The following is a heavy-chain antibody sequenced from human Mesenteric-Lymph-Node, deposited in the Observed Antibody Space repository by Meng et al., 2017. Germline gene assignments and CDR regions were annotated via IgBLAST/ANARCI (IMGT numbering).Heavy chain of an antibody. CDR2: IKQDGSGT. CDR1: GFTSSSYW. CDR3: ARDYFGTEGFILLEGEGFDY. V-gene: IGHV3-7*01. J-gene: IGHJ4*02. Sequence: PSRAASGFTSSSYWMSWVRQAPGKGLEWVANIKQDGSGTYYVDSVKGRFTISRDNARNSLYLQVNSQRAEDTPVYYCARDYFGTEGFILLEGEGFDYWGQGTLVTVSS. D-gene: IGHD1-1*01.